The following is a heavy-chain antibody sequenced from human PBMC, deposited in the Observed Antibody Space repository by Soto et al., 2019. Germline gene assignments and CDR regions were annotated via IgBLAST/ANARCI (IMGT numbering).Heavy chain of an antibody. CDR3: ARAFDTSDYGFDP. Sequence: SDTLSLTCTVSGGSISSGDYYWSWIRQPPGKGLEWIGYIYYSGSTYYNPSLKSRVTISVDTSKNQFSLKLSSVTAADTAVYYCARAFDTSDYGFDPWGQGTLVTVSS. J-gene: IGHJ5*02. V-gene: IGHV4-30-4*02. D-gene: IGHD4-17*01. CDR2: IYYSGST. CDR1: GGSISSGDYY.